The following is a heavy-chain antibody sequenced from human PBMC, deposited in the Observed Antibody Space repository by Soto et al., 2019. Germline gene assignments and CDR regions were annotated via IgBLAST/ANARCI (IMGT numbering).Heavy chain of an antibody. CDR2: ISGSGGTT. Sequence: GGSLRLSCAASGFTFSTFAMSWVRQAPGKGMEWVSAISGSGGTTYNADSVKGRFTISRDNSKNTLYLQMNSLRAEDTAVYYCARCSPLSRGYSGQYRGMDVWGQGTTVTVSS. J-gene: IGHJ6*02. D-gene: IGHD5-12*01. CDR1: GFTFSTFA. V-gene: IGHV3-23*01. CDR3: ARCSPLSRGYSGQYRGMDV.